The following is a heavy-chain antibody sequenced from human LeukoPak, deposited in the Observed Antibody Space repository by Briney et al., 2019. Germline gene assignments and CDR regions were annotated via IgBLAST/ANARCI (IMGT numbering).Heavy chain of an antibody. CDR2: IYYSGST. J-gene: IGHJ4*02. Sequence: SETLSLTCTVSGGSISSGDYYWSWIRQPPGKGLEWIGYIYYSGSTYYNPSLKSRVTISVDTSKNQFSLKLSSVTAADTAVYYCARSIAAADCFDYWGQGTLVTVPS. CDR1: GGSISSGDYY. V-gene: IGHV4-30-4*08. CDR3: ARSIAAADCFDY. D-gene: IGHD6-13*01.